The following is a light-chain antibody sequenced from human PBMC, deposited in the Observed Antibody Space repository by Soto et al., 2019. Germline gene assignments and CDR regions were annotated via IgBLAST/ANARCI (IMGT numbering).Light chain of an antibody. CDR1: SSDVGSYNL. Sequence: QSVLTQPASVSGSPGQSITISCTGTSSDVGSYNLVSWYQQHPGKAPKLMIYEGSKRPSGVSNRFSGSKSGNTASLTISGLQADDEADYYCCSYAGSSPWVFGGGTKLNV. CDR3: CSYAGSSPWV. J-gene: IGLJ3*02. V-gene: IGLV2-23*01. CDR2: EGS.